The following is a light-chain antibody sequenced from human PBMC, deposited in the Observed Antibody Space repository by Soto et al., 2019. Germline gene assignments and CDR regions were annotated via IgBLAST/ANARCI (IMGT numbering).Light chain of an antibody. V-gene: IGKV1-5*01. CDR2: DVS. J-gene: IGKJ5*01. CDR3: QHYNSYSEA. CDR1: QSINNL. Sequence: DVQMTQSPSTLSASVGDRVTITCRASQSINNLLAWYQQKPGKAPKFLIYDVSTLESGVPSRFSGSGSGTEFSLTISNLQPDDCATYYCQHYNSYSEAFGQGTRLEIK.